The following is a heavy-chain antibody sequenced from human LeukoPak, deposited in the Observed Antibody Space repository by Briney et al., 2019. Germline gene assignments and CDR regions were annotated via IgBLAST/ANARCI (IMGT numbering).Heavy chain of an antibody. V-gene: IGHV4-30-2*01. CDR3: ARVRKSWYYFDY. J-gene: IGHJ4*02. Sequence: TLSLTCTVSGGSISSGGYYWSWIRQPPGKGLEWIGYIYHSGSTYYNPSLKSRVTMSVDTSKNQLSLKLSSVTAADTAVYYCARVRKSWYYFDYWGQGTLVTVSS. CDR1: GGSISSGGYY. CDR2: IYHSGST. D-gene: IGHD6-13*01.